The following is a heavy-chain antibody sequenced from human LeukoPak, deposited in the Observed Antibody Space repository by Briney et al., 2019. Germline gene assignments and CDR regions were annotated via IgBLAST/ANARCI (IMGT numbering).Heavy chain of an antibody. J-gene: IGHJ3*02. CDR3: ARPRSIEMATITDAFDI. CDR1: GYSFSSYW. CDR2: IYPGDSDT. Sequence: GESLKISCKGSGYSFSSYWIGWVRQMPGKGLEWMGIIYPGDSDTRYSPSFQGQVTISADKSISTAYLQWSSLKASDTAMYYCARPRSIEMATITDAFDIWGQGTMVTVSS. D-gene: IGHD5-24*01. V-gene: IGHV5-51*01.